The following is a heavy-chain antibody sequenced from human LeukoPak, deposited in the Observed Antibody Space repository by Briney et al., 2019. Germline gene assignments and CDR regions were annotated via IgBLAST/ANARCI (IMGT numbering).Heavy chain of an antibody. CDR3: ARARRGRDGYNYHFDY. J-gene: IGHJ4*02. D-gene: IGHD5-24*01. CDR1: GGSISSYY. V-gene: IGHV4-59*01. Sequence: SETLSLTCTVSGGSISSYYWSWIRQPPGKGLEWIGYIYCSGSTNYNPSLKSRVTISVDTSKNQFSLKLSSVTAADTAVYYCARARRGRDGYNYHFDYWGQGTLVTVSS. CDR2: IYCSGST.